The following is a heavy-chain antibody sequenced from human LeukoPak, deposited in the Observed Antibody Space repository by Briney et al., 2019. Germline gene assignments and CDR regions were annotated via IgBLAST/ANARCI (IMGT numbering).Heavy chain of an antibody. D-gene: IGHD1-26*01. Sequence: ASVNVSCKASGYTFTSFAMNWVRRAPGQGLEWMGWINTNTGNPTYAQGFTGRFVFSLDTSVSTAYLQISSLKAEDSAVYYCASDIVGATVPWGQGTLVTVSS. V-gene: IGHV7-4-1*02. J-gene: IGHJ5*02. CDR2: INTNTGNP. CDR3: ASDIVGATVP. CDR1: GYTFTSFA.